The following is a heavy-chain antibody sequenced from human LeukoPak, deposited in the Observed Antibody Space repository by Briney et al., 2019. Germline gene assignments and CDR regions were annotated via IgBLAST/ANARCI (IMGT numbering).Heavy chain of an antibody. CDR3: ARSRWNYDNYFDP. D-gene: IGHD1-7*01. CDR1: GDTVSSTSAA. Sequence: SQTLSLTCDISGDTVSSTSAAWHWIRQSPSRGLEWLGRTYYRSKWYIDYALSVKGRITINADTSKNQFSLQLISVTPEDTAVYYCARSRWNYDNYFDPWGQGILVTVSS. V-gene: IGHV6-1*01. J-gene: IGHJ5*02. CDR2: TYYRSKWYI.